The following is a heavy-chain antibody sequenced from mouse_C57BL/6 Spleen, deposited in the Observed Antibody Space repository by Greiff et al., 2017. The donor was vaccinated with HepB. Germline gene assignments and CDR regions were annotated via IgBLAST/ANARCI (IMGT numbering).Heavy chain of an antibody. CDR3: ARSETGTGGFDY. D-gene: IGHD4-1*01. CDR1: GYTFTDYN. V-gene: IGHV1-18*01. J-gene: IGHJ2*01. CDR2: INPNNGGT. Sequence: VQLQQSGPELVKPGASVKIPCKASGYTFTDYNMDWVKQSHGKSLEWIGAINPNNGGTIYNQKFKGKATLTVDKSSSTAYMELRSLTSEDTAVYYCARSETGTGGFDYWGQGTTLTVSS.